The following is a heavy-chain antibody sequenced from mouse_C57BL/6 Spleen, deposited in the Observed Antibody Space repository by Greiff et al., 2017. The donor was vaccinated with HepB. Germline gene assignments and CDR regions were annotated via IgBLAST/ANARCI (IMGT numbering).Heavy chain of an antibody. Sequence: QVQLKESGPELVKPGASVKISCKASGYAFSSSWMNWVKQRPGKGLEWIGRIYPGDGDTNYNGKFKGKATLTADKSSSTAYMQLSSLTSEDSAVYFCARVGRPYYAMDYWGQGTSVTVSS. V-gene: IGHV1-82*01. CDR3: ARVGRPYYAMDY. J-gene: IGHJ4*01. CDR1: GYAFSSSW. D-gene: IGHD1-1*02. CDR2: IYPGDGDT.